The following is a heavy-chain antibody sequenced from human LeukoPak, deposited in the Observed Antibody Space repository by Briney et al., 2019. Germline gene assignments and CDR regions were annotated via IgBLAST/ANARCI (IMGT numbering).Heavy chain of an antibody. D-gene: IGHD2-2*03. CDR2: ISVSGGNT. CDR1: GFTFSSYA. CDR3: TRGGKGWIGRNHYFYGMDV. V-gene: IGHV3-23*01. J-gene: IGHJ6*02. Sequence: GGSLRLSCAASGFTFSSYAMSWVRQAPGKGLEWVSSISVSGGNTYYADSVKGRFTISRDNSENTLYVQMDSLRPEDTAVYYCTRGGKGWIGRNHYFYGMDVWGPGTTVTVSS.